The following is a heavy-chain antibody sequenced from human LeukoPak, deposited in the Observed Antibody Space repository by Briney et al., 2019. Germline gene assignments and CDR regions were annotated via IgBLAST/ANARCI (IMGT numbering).Heavy chain of an antibody. CDR2: IKQDGSEK. J-gene: IGHJ6*02. Sequence: GGSLRLSCAASGFTFSSYWMSWVRQAPGKGLEWVANIKQDGSEKYYVDSVKGRFTISRDNAKNSLYLQMNSLRAEGTAVYYCARDSQLWFGDSYYGMDVWGQGTTVTVSS. D-gene: IGHD3-10*01. CDR3: ARDSQLWFGDSYYGMDV. CDR1: GFTFSSYW. V-gene: IGHV3-7*01.